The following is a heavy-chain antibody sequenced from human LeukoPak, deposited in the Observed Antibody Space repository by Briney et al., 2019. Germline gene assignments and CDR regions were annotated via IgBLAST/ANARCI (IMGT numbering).Heavy chain of an antibody. D-gene: IGHD5-18*01. J-gene: IGHJ4*02. CDR1: GFTFSSYW. Sequence: GGSLRLSCAASGFTFSSYWMSWVRQAPGKGLEWVSLIYSGDSTYYADSVKGRFTISRDNSKNALYLQMNSLRAEDTAVYYCARANSYGGPFDYWGQGTLVTVSS. V-gene: IGHV3-53*01. CDR3: ARANSYGGPFDY. CDR2: IYSGDST.